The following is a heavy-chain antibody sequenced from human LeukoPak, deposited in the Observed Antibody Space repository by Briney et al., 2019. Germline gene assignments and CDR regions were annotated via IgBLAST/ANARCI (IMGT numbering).Heavy chain of an antibody. CDR2: VYYSGSI. CDR3: ARNASSLGAGAFDI. D-gene: IGHD2-2*01. CDR1: GGSISSSSLY. J-gene: IGHJ3*02. V-gene: IGHV4-39*01. Sequence: SETLSLTCTVSGGSISSSSLYWDWIRQPPGKGLERIGTVYYSGSIYNNPSLKSLVTISVDSSKNQFSLRLSSVTAADTALYYCARNASSLGAGAFDIWGQGTMVTVSS.